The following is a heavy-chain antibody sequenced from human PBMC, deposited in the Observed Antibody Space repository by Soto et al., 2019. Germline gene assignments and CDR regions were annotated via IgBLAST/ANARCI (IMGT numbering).Heavy chain of an antibody. D-gene: IGHD6-25*01. CDR2: ISGSGGST. V-gene: IGHV3-23*01. J-gene: IGHJ3*02. CDR3: AKDRRSRLSPFQYSTGAVDAFDI. Sequence: GGSLRLSCAASGFTFSSYAMSWVRQAPGKGLEWVSAISGSGGSTYYADSVKGRFTISRDNSKNTLYLQMNSLRAEDTAVYYCAKDRRSRLSPFQYSTGAVDAFDIWGQGTMVTVSS. CDR1: GFTFSSYA.